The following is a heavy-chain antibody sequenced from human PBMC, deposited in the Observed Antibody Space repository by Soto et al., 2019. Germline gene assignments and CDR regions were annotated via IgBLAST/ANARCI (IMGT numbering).Heavy chain of an antibody. V-gene: IGHV1-3*01. Sequence: QVPLVQSGAEVKKPGASVKVSCKASGYTFTSYAIHWVRQVPGQRLEWMGWVYGGNGTAKYLEKVQGRVAFTRDTSASTAYMELSSLRSEDTALYYCAAVEIGGYWGQGTLVTVSS. CDR3: AAVEIGGY. D-gene: IGHD5-12*01. CDR2: VYGGNGTA. J-gene: IGHJ4*02. CDR1: GYTFTSYA.